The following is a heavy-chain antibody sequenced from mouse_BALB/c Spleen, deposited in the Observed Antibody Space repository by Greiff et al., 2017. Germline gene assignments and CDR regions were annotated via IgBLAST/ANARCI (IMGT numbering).Heavy chain of an antibody. CDR2: INPSSGYT. V-gene: IGHV1-4*01. CDR3: ASALLTGIYYYAMDY. D-gene: IGHD4-1*01. J-gene: IGHJ4*01. CDR1: GYTFTSYT. Sequence: QVQLQQSGAELARPGASVKMSCKASGYTFTSYTMHWVKQRPGQGLEWIGYINPSSGYTNYNQKFKDKATLTADKSSSTAYMQLSSLTSEDSAVYYCASALLTGIYYYAMDYWGQGTSVTVSS.